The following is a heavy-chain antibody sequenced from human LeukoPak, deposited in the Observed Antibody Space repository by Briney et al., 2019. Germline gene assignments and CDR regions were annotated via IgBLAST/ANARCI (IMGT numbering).Heavy chain of an antibody. V-gene: IGHV4-59*08. D-gene: IGHD6-13*01. J-gene: IGHJ5*02. CDR1: IGSISGYY. CDR2: IYYGGSA. CDR3: CSSPSTLNWFDP. Sequence: SETLSLTCTDSIGSISGYYWSGIRQPPGKGLEWSVYIYYGGSARYNPSLMRRVTISVDPSKNQFSLKLSSGTAADTAVYYCCSSPSTLNWFDPWGQGSLVTVSS.